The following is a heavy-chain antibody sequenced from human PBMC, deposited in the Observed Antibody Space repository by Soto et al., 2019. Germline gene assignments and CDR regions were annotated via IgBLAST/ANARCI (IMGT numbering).Heavy chain of an antibody. D-gene: IGHD1-26*01. J-gene: IGHJ4*02. V-gene: IGHV3-15*01. CDR3: TTLVGATFGSRALDY. CDR2: IKSKTDGGTT. Sequence: EVQLVESGGGLVKPGGSLRLSCAASGFTFSNAWRSWVRQAPGKGLEWVGRIKSKTDGGTTDYAARVKGRFTISRDDSKNTLYLQRNSLKTEDTAVYYCTTLVGATFGSRALDYWGQGTLVTVSS. CDR1: GFTFSNAW.